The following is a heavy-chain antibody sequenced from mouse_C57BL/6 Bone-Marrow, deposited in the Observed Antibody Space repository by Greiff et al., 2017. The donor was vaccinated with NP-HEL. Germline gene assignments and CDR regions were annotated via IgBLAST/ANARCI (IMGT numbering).Heavy chain of an antibody. CDR2: IRSKSNNYAT. D-gene: IGHD1-1*01. CDR1: GFSFNTYA. V-gene: IGHV10-1*01. CDR3: VRRGLRGYFDV. J-gene: IGHJ1*03. Sequence: EVMLVESGGGLVQPKGSLKLSCAASGFSFNTYAMNWVRQAPGKGLEWVARIRSKSNNYATYYADSVKDRFTISRDDSESMLYLQMNNLKTEDTAMYYCVRRGLRGYFDVWGTGTTVTVSS.